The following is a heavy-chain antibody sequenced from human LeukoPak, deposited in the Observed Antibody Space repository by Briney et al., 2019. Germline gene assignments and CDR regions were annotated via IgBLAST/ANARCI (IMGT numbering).Heavy chain of an antibody. CDR3: ARATVTTGYYYYYMDV. CDR2: INPNSGGT. CDR1: GYTFTGYY. J-gene: IGHJ6*03. D-gene: IGHD4-17*01. V-gene: IGHV1-2*02. Sequence: GASVKVSCKASGYTFTGYYMHWVRQAPGQGLEWMGWINPNSGGTNYAQKFQGRVTMTRDTSISTAYMELSRLRSDDTAVYYCARATVTTGYYYYYMDVWGKGTTVTIPS.